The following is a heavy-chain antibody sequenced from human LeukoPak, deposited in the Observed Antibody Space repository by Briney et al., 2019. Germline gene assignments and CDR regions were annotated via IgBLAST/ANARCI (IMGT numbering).Heavy chain of an antibody. CDR1: GYSFTSYW. D-gene: IGHD3-10*01. Sequence: GESLKISCKGSGYSFTSYWIGWVRQMPGKGLEWLGIIYPGDSDTRYSPSFQGQVTISADKSISTAYLQWSSLKASDTAMYYCARRLWEHHYGPGSYYLDAFDIWGQGTMVTVSS. CDR2: IYPGDSDT. V-gene: IGHV5-51*01. CDR3: ARRLWEHHYGPGSYYLDAFDI. J-gene: IGHJ3*02.